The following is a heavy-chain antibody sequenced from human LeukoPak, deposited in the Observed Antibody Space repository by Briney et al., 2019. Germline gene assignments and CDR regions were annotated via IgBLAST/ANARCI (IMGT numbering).Heavy chain of an antibody. D-gene: IGHD6-6*01. CDR1: GGSISSSSYF. CDR2: IYYSGST. Sequence: SETLSLTCTVSGGSISSSSYFWGWIRQTPGKGLEWIGSIYYSGSTYYNPSLKSRVTFSVDTSKNQFSLKLSSVTAADTAVYYCARQEYSSPVIDYWGQGTLVTVSS. V-gene: IGHV4-39*01. CDR3: ARQEYSSPVIDY. J-gene: IGHJ4*02.